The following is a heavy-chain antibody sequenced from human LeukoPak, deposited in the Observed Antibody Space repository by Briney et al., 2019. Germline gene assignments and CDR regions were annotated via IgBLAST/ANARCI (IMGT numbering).Heavy chain of an antibody. CDR2: INHSGST. D-gene: IGHD3-10*01. J-gene: IGHJ5*02. CDR3: ARHRGSFDP. CDR1: GGSFSGYY. Sequence: SETLSLTCAVYGGSFSGYYWSWIRQPPGKGLEWIGEINHSGSTNYNPSLKSRVTISVDTSKNQSSLKLSSVTAADTAVYYCARHRGSFDPWGQGTLVTVSS. V-gene: IGHV4-34*01.